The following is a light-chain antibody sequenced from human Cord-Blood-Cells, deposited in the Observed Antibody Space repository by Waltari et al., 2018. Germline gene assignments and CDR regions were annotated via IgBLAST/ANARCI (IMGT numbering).Light chain of an antibody. CDR3: AAWDDSLYWV. CDR1: SSNLGSNY. CDR2: RNK. J-gene: IGLJ3*02. V-gene: IGLV1-47*01. Sequence: QSVLTQPPSASGTPGQRVTISCSGSSSNLGSNYVYWYQQLPGTAPKLLIYRNKQRPSGVPDRFSGSKSGTSASLAISGLRSEDEADYYCAAWDDSLYWVFGGGTKLTVL.